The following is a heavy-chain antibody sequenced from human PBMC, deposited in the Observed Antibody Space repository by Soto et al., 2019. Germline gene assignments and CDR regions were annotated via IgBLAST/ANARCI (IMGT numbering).Heavy chain of an antibody. CDR1: GYTFTNYA. J-gene: IGHJ4*02. D-gene: IGHD4-17*01. CDR3: VRDQYGDFIFDY. Sequence: ASVKVSCKTSGYTFTNYAIHWVRQAPGQRLEWMGWIAGTGNTIYSQRFQGRVTITRDTSASTAYMELSSLRSEDTAVYYCVRDQYGDFIFDYWAQGTLVTVSS. V-gene: IGHV1-3*01. CDR2: IAGTGNT.